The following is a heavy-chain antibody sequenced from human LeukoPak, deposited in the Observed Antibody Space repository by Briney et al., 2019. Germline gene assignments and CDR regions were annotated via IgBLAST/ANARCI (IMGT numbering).Heavy chain of an antibody. CDR1: GFTVSNNY. Sequence: GGSLRLSCAASGFTVSNNYMTWVRQAPGKGLEWVSVMYRVGNTYYADFVKGRFTISRDNFKNTLHLQMNSLRVEDTALYYCARGLTVRATGAWAFDIWGQGTMVTVSS. CDR3: ARGLTVRATGAWAFDI. D-gene: IGHD1-26*01. J-gene: IGHJ3*02. CDR2: MYRVGNT. V-gene: IGHV3-66*01.